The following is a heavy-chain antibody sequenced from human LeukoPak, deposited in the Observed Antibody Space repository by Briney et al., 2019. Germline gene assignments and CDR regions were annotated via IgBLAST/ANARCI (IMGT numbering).Heavy chain of an antibody. CDR3: AKDLGQWLVPHYFDY. CDR1: GFTFSSYG. D-gene: IGHD6-19*01. CDR2: ISYDGSNK. V-gene: IGHV3-30*18. J-gene: IGHJ4*02. Sequence: PGGSLRLSCAASGFTFSSYGMHWVRRAPGKGLEWVAVISYDGSNKYYADSVKGRFTISRDNSKNTLYLQMNSLRAEDTAVYYCAKDLGQWLVPHYFDYWGQGTLVTVSS.